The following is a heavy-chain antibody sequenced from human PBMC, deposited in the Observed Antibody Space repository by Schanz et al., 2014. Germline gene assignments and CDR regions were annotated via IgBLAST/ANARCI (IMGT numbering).Heavy chain of an antibody. Sequence: VQLEQSGAEVKKPGSSVKVSCKASGGTFSSFGINWVRQAPGQGLEWMGRIIPILGIANYAQKFQGRVTITADKSTFTAYMELSSLRYEDTAVYYCATLDYADSVSWGQGTLVIVSS. CDR3: ATLDYADSVS. CDR1: GGTFSSFG. V-gene: IGHV1-69*02. CDR2: IIPILGIA. D-gene: IGHD4-17*01. J-gene: IGHJ5*02.